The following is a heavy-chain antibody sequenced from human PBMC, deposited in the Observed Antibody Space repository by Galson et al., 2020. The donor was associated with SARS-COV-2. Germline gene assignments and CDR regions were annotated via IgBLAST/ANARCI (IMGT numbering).Heavy chain of an antibody. J-gene: IGHJ4*02. D-gene: IGHD1-1*01. CDR2: VSFDGNEK. CDR1: GFTLSRYG. Sequence: GGSLRLSCVASGFTLSRYGMHWVRQAPGKGLEWVAFVSFDGNEKYYVDSVKGRFTISRDNSKNTLYLQMNSLSAEDTAMYYCAKDLPNWKFAFDYWGRGTLVTVSS. V-gene: IGHV3-30*18. CDR3: AKDLPNWKFAFDY.